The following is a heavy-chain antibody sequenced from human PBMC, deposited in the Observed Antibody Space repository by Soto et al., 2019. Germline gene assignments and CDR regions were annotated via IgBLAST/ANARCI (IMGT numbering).Heavy chain of an antibody. CDR1: GGSITSSNW. CDR2: IYHSGST. J-gene: IGHJ4*02. CDR3: AIWGRVYGSGWYSWSVGFVDY. Sequence: QVQLQESGPGLVKPSGTLSLTCAVSGGSITSSNWWSWVRQPPGKGLEWIGEIYHSGSTNYNPSLSSRVTISVDMSKNQFSRKLSSETAADTAVYYFAIWGRVYGSGWYSWSVGFVDYWGQGTLVTVSS. V-gene: IGHV4-4*02. D-gene: IGHD6-13*01.